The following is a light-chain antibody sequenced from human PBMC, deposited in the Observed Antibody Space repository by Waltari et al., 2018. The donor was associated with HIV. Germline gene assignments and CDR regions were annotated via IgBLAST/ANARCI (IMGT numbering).Light chain of an antibody. V-gene: IGLV1-51*01. CDR3: GTWDSSLSAVV. Sequence: QSVLTQPHSGSAAPGQKVTISCSGSSSNIGNHYVSWYQQLPGTAPKLLIYDNNKRPSGIPDRFSGSKSGTSATLGITGLQTGDEADYYCGTWDSSLSAVVFGGGTKLTVL. CDR1: SSNIGNHY. CDR2: DNN. J-gene: IGLJ2*01.